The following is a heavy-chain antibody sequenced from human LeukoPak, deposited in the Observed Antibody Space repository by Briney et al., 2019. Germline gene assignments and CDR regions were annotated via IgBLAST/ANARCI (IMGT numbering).Heavy chain of an antibody. CDR3: ARERYSYAQDDAFDI. CDR2: ISSSSSYI. D-gene: IGHD5-18*01. Sequence: GGSLRLSCAASGFTFSSYSMNWVRQAPGKGLEWVSSISSSSSYIYYADSVKGRFTISRDNAKNSLYLQMNSLRAEDTAVYYCARERYSYAQDDAFDIWGQGTMVTVSS. V-gene: IGHV3-21*01. J-gene: IGHJ3*02. CDR1: GFTFSSYS.